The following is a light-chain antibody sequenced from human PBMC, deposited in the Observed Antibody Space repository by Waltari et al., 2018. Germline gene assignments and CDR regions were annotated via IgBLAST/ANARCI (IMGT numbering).Light chain of an antibody. CDR1: SLRNNY. CDR3: NSRDSSGDHVV. V-gene: IGLV3-19*01. Sequence: SSELTQDPAVSVALGQTVRITCQGDSLRNNYASWYQQKTGQAPILFIFAKNSRPSGIPSRFSGSTSVSTASLTITGAQAEDEADYYCNSRDSSGDHVVFGGGTKLTVL. J-gene: IGLJ2*01. CDR2: AKN.